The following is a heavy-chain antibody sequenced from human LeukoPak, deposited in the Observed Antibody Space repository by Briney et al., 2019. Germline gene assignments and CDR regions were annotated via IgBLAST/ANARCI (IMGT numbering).Heavy chain of an antibody. D-gene: IGHD2-2*01. CDR2: IYPGDSDT. V-gene: IGHV5-51*01. CDR1: GYSFTTYW. J-gene: IGHJ5*02. CDR3: ARHGGGYCRTTSCYLLDP. Sequence: GESLKISCKASGYSFTTYWIGWVRQMPGKVLEWMVIIYPGDSDTKYSPSFQGQVTISADKSISTAYLQWSSLKASDTAMYYCARHGGGYCRTTSCYLLDPWGQGTLVTVSS.